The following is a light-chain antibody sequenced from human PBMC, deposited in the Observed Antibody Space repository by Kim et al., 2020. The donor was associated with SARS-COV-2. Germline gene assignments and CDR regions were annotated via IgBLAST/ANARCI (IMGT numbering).Light chain of an antibody. Sequence: QSVLTQPPSVSAAPGQKVTISCSGSSSNIGNNYVPWYQQLPGKAPKPLIYDNNKRPSGIPDRFSGSKSGTSATLGITGLQTGDEADYYCGTWDSSLSAGVFGGGTKLTVL. CDR2: DNN. CDR3: GTWDSSLSAGV. V-gene: IGLV1-51*01. CDR1: SSNIGNNY. J-gene: IGLJ3*02.